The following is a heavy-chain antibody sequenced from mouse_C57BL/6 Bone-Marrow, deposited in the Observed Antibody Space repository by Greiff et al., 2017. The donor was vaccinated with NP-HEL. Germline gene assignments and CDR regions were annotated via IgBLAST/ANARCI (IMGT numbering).Heavy chain of an antibody. CDR3: ARVNWDPFAY. D-gene: IGHD4-1*01. CDR2: IYPGDGDT. Sequence: PLQQSGPELVKPGASVKISCKASGYAFSSSWMNWVKQRPGKGLEWIGRIYPGDGDTNYNGKFKGKATLTADKSSSTAYMQLSSLTSEDSAVYFCARVNWDPFAYWGQGTLVTVSA. J-gene: IGHJ3*01. V-gene: IGHV1-82*01. CDR1: GYAFSSSW.